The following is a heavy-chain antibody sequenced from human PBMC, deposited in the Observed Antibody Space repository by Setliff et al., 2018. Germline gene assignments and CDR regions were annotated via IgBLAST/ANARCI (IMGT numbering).Heavy chain of an antibody. CDR2: IDHSGSN. J-gene: IGHJ6*02. CDR3: ARGKVLYDYVWGSYRYEDYYYGMDV. CDR1: GYSISSGYY. V-gene: IGHV4-38-2*01. Sequence: SETLSLTCAVSGYSISSGYYWGWIRQPPGKGLEWVGSIDHSGSNHYNPSLKSRVTISVDTSKNQFSLKLSSVTAADTAVYYCARGKVLYDYVWGSYRYEDYYYGMDVWGQGTTVTVSS. D-gene: IGHD3-16*02.